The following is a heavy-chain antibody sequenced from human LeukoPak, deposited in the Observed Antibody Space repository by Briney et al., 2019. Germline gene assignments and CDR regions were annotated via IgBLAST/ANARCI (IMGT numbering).Heavy chain of an antibody. CDR1: GGSFSGYY. CDR2: INHSGST. J-gene: IGHJ4*02. D-gene: IGHD2-2*01. CDR3: ARDDPPAAAIPFDY. V-gene: IGHV4-34*01. Sequence: SETLSLTCAVYGGSFSGYYWSWIRQPPGKGLEWIGEINHSGSTNYNPSLKSRVTISVDTSKNQFSLKLSSVTAADTAVYYCARDDPPAAAIPFDYWGQGTLVTVSS.